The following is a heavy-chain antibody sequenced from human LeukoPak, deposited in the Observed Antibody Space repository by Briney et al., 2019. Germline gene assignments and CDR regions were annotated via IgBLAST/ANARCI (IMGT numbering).Heavy chain of an antibody. Sequence: GGSLRLSCAASGFXVSHNYMSWVRQAPGKGLEWVSFIYNDGSSYYADSVKGRFTISRDNSKNTVYLQMNSLRAEDTAVYYCARDRHYYDTSGDRSYFFDYWGQGTLVIVSS. V-gene: IGHV3-53*01. J-gene: IGHJ4*02. CDR1: GFXVSHNY. CDR3: ARDRHYYDTSGDRSYFFDY. CDR2: IYNDGSS. D-gene: IGHD3-22*01.